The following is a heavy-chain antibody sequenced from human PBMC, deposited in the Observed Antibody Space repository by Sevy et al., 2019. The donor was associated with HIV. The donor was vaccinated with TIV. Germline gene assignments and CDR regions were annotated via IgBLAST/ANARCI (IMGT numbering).Heavy chain of an antibody. V-gene: IGHV4-31*03. CDR1: GDSINNGDYY. Sequence: SETLSLTCTVSGDSINNGDYYWSWIHQHPGKGLEWIGKIYYTGTTYSNPSLKSRLRISVERSENTLSLSLRSVTAADTAVYYCARTTVTTLSSARNNWFDPWGQGTLVTVSS. J-gene: IGHJ5*02. CDR3: ARTTVTTLSSARNNWFDP. CDR2: IYYTGTT. D-gene: IGHD4-4*01.